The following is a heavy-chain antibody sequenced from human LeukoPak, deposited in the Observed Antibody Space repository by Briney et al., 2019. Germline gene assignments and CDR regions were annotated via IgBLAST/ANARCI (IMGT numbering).Heavy chain of an antibody. CDR2: INPNSGGT. Sequence: ASVKVSCKASGYTFTRYYMHWVRQAPGQGLEWMGWINPNSGGTNYAQKFQGRVTMTRDTSISTAYMELSRLRSDDTAVYYCARSWVGASEGDRWGQGTLVTVSS. D-gene: IGHD1-26*01. J-gene: IGHJ5*02. V-gene: IGHV1-2*02. CDR1: GYTFTRYY. CDR3: ARSWVGASEGDR.